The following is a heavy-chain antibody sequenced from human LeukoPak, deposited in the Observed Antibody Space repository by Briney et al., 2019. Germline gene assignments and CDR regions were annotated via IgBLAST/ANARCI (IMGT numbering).Heavy chain of an antibody. V-gene: IGHV3-7*03. D-gene: IGHD3-16*01. Sequence: EPGGSLRLSCAASGFTFSSYWMSWVRQAPGKGLEWVANIKQDGSEKYYVDSVKGRFTISRDNAKNSLYLQTNSLRAEDTAVYYCAREVLYYVWGSLLDYWGQGTLVTVSS. J-gene: IGHJ4*02. CDR1: GFTFSSYW. CDR3: AREVLYYVWGSLLDY. CDR2: IKQDGSEK.